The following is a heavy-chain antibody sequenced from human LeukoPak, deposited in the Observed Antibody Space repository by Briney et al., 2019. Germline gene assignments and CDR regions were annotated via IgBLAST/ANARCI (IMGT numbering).Heavy chain of an antibody. CDR3: VKVWGPAAMFAYFDY. CDR1: GFTFSNYA. CDR2: ISGSGIST. Sequence: GGSLRLSCAASGFTFSNYAMTWVRQAPGKGLEWVSGISGSGISTYYADSVKGRFTISRDNSKNTLYLQMSSLRAEDTAVYYCVKVWGPAAMFAYFDYWGQGTLVTVSS. V-gene: IGHV3-23*01. J-gene: IGHJ4*02. D-gene: IGHD2-2*01.